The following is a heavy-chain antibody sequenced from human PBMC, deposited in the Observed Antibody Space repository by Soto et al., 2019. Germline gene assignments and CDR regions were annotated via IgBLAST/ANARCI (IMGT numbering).Heavy chain of an antibody. CDR1: GGTFSSYT. V-gene: IGHV1-69*02. CDR2: IIPILGIA. Sequence: SVKVSCKASGGTFSSYTISWVRQAPGQGLEWMGRIIPILGIANYAQKFQGRVTITADKSTSTAYMELSSLSSEDTAVFYCARLGYCSGGSCVKGAFDIWGQGTMVTVSS. D-gene: IGHD2-15*01. J-gene: IGHJ3*02. CDR3: ARLGYCSGGSCVKGAFDI.